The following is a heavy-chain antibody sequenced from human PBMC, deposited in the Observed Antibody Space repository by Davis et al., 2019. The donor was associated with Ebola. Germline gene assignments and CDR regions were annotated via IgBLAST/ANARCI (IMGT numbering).Heavy chain of an antibody. V-gene: IGHV1-2*02. Sequence: SVKVSCKASGYTFTGYYMQWVRQAPGQGLESMGWINPDNGDTNYAQKFQGRVTVTRDTSINTVYMEPNSLRSDDTAMYYCARGCGILRLLEWLPWEVWGQGTTVTVSS. D-gene: IGHD3-3*01. CDR1: GYTFTGYY. J-gene: IGHJ6*02. CDR2: INPDNGDT. CDR3: ARGCGILRLLEWLPWEV.